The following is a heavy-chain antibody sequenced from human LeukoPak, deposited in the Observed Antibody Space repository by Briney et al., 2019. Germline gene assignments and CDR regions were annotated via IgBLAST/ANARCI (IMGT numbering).Heavy chain of an antibody. Sequence: GSLRLSCAASGFTFSSYSVNWVRHAPGKGLEWISYIGTISSTIYYADSVKGRFTISRDNAKNSLYLQMNSLRAEDTAVYYCTRDCGGDCYSAYWGQGTLVTVSS. CDR3: TRDCGGDCYSAY. J-gene: IGHJ4*02. V-gene: IGHV3-48*04. D-gene: IGHD2-21*02. CDR1: GFTFSSYS. CDR2: IGTISSTI.